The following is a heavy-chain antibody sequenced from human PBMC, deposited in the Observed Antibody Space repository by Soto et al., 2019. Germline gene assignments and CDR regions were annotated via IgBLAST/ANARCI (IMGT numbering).Heavy chain of an antibody. V-gene: IGHV3-7*01. CDR3: ATDYSNWPVDY. Sequence: PGGSLRLSCAASGFTFRSYWMSWVRQAPGKGLEWVAIINEDGSGKFYVDSVKGRFTIVRDNAKNSLYLEMNSLRAEDTAVYYCATDYSNWPVDYWGQGTLVTVSS. CDR2: INEDGSGK. CDR1: GFTFRSYW. D-gene: IGHD4-4*01. J-gene: IGHJ4*02.